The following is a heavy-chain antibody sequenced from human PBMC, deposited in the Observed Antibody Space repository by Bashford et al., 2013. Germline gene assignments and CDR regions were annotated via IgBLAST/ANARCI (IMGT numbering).Heavy chain of an antibody. CDR3: ARLFREDSGYDRGGMDV. CDR2: IYPGDSDT. D-gene: IGHD5-12*01. Sequence: GESLKISCKGSGYSFTSYWIGWVRQMPGKGLEWMGIIYPGDSDTRYSPSFQGQVTISADKSISTAYLQWSSLKASDTAMYYCARLFREDSGYDRGGMDVWGQGTTVTVSS. CDR1: GYSFTSYW. J-gene: IGHJ6*02. V-gene: IGHV5-51*01.